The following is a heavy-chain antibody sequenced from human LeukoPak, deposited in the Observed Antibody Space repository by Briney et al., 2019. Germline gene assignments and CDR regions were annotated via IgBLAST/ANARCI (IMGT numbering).Heavy chain of an antibody. J-gene: IGHJ4*02. CDR3: ARRPRNSGSDDGPPGLDY. D-gene: IGHD1-26*01. CDR1: GESFSGYY. Sequence: PSETLSLTCAVYGESFSGYYWSWIRQPPGKGLERIGEITQSETTNYNPSLKSRVTMSVDPSKNQFSLNLTSVTAADTAVYYCARRPRNSGSDDGPPGLDYWGQGNLVTVSS. CDR2: ITQSETT. V-gene: IGHV4-34*01.